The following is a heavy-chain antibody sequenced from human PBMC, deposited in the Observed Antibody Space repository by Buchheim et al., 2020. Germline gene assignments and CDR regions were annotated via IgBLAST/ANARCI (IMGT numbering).Heavy chain of an antibody. CDR3: AKDSMDGAVGATADY. V-gene: IGHV3-33*03. D-gene: IGHD1-26*01. CDR1: GFTFSSYG. Sequence: QVQLVESGGGLVQPGGSLRLSCAASGFTFSSYGMHWVRQAPGKGLEWVAVIWFDGSNQYYADSVKGRFTISRDKSKSTLYLQMNSLRAEDTAVYYCAKDSMDGAVGATADYWGQGTL. CDR2: IWFDGSNQ. J-gene: IGHJ4*02.